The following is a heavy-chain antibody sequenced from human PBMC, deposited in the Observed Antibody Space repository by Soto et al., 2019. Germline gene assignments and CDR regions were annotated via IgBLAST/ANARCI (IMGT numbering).Heavy chain of an antibody. Sequence: TLSLTCSVSGGSISSGDYYWSWIRQPPGKGLEWIGYIYYSGTTYYNPSLKSPVTISVDTSKNQFSLKVSSVTAADTAVYYCARALIQLWPHYYYGMDVWGQGTTVTVSS. CDR1: GGSISSGDYY. V-gene: IGHV4-30-4*01. D-gene: IGHD5-18*01. CDR3: ARALIQLWPHYYYGMDV. CDR2: IYYSGTT. J-gene: IGHJ6*02.